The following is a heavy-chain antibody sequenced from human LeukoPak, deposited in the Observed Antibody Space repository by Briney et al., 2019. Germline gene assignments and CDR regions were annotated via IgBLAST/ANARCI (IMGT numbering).Heavy chain of an antibody. CDR2: ISGSGGST. V-gene: IGHV3-23*01. CDR1: GFTFSSYA. J-gene: IGHJ4*02. D-gene: IGHD5-18*01. Sequence: GGSLRLSCAASGFTFSSYAMSWVRRAPGKGLEWVSAISGSGGSTYYADSVKGRFTISRDNSKNTLYLQMNSLRAEDTAVYYCAKDRRGYSYGYPFDYWGQGTLVTVSS. CDR3: AKDRRGYSYGYPFDY.